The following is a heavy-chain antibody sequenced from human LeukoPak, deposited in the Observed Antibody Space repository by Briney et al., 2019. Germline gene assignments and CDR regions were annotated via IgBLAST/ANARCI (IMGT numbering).Heavy chain of an antibody. CDR1: GFTFSSYS. CDR2: ISSSSSYI. D-gene: IGHD4-17*01. CDR3: AREREGTYGDYVGRPQSFDY. J-gene: IGHJ4*02. V-gene: IGHV3-21*01. Sequence: PGGSLRLSCAASGFTFSSYSMNWVRQAPGKGLEWVSSISSSSSYIYYADSVKGRFTISRDNAKNSLYLQMNSLRAEDTAVYYCAREREGTYGDYVGRPQSFDYWGQGTLVTVSS.